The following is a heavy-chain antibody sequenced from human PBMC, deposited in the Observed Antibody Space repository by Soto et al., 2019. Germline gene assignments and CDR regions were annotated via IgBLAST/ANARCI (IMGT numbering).Heavy chain of an antibody. V-gene: IGHV4-34*01. D-gene: IGHD3-9*01. J-gene: IGHJ4*02. CDR1: GGSFSGYY. Sequence: SETLSLTCAVYGGSFSGYYWIWIRQPPGKGLEWIGEINHSGSTNYNPSLKSRVTISVDTSKNQFSLKLSSVTAADTAVYYCARRRHYILTGYYNYWGQGTLVTVSS. CDR3: ARRRHYILTGYYNY. CDR2: INHSGST.